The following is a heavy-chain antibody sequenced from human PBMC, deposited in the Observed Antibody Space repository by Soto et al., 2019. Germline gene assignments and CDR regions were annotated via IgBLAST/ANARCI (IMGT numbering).Heavy chain of an antibody. CDR3: ARDADSSGYSRL. Sequence: QVQLVQSGAEVKKPGSSVKVSCKASGGTFSSYAISWERQAPGQGLEWMGGIIPIFGTANYAQKFQGRVTIPADESTSRAYMELTSLRSDVTAVYYCARDADSSGYSRLWGQGTLDTVST. J-gene: IGHJ4*02. CDR1: GGTFSSYA. V-gene: IGHV1-69*01. D-gene: IGHD3-22*01. CDR2: IIPIFGTA.